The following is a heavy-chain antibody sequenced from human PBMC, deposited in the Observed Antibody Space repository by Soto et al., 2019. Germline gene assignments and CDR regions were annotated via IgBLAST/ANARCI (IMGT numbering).Heavy chain of an antibody. CDR2: ISLYSDAT. J-gene: IGHJ5*02. CDR3: AIVVPGAEAWFGP. V-gene: IGHV1-18*01. CDR1: GYTFSNYG. Sequence: QVQLVQSGGEVKRPGASVKVSCKTSGYTFSNYGITWVRQAPGQPLEWLGGISLYSDATNYAQKFQGRVSMTTDTSTTSAYLDLRSPRSDDTAVYYCAIVVPGAEAWFGPWGQGTLVTVSS. D-gene: IGHD2-2*01.